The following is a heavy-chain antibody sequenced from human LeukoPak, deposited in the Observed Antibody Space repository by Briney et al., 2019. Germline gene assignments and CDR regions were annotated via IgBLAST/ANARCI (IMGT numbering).Heavy chain of an antibody. CDR3: ARELTGDYYYYGMDV. CDR1: GFTVSSNY. Sequence: PGGSLRLSCAASGFTVSSNYMSWVRQAPGKGLEWVSVIYSGGSTYYADSVKGRFTISRHNSKNTLYLQMNSLRAEDTAVYYCARELTGDYYYYGMDVWGQGTTVTVSS. J-gene: IGHJ6*02. V-gene: IGHV3-53*04. CDR2: IYSGGST. D-gene: IGHD7-27*01.